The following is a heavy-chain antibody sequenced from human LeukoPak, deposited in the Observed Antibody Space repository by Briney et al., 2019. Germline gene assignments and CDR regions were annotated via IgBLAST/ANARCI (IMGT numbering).Heavy chain of an antibody. CDR2: ITAYSGNT. Sequence: ASVKVSCKASGYTFTSYGISWVRRAPGQGLEGRGWITAYSGNTNYAKKLQGRVTMTKDTSTSTAYMELRSLRSDDTAVYYCARGSGYSYGFMDYWGQGTLVTVSS. D-gene: IGHD5-18*01. CDR1: GYTFTSYG. J-gene: IGHJ4*02. CDR3: ARGSGYSYGFMDY. V-gene: IGHV1-18*01.